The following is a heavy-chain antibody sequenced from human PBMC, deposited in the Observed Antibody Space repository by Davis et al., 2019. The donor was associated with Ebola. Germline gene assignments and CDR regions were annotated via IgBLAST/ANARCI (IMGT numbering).Heavy chain of an antibody. CDR3: ARDRNWGSERRRYFDL. J-gene: IGHJ2*01. CDR1: RFTFSSYS. V-gene: IGHV3-21*04. D-gene: IGHD7-27*01. Sequence: GGSLRLSCAASRFTFSSYSMNWVRQAPGKGLEWVSSISSSSSYIYYADSVKGRFTISRDNAKNSLYLQMNSLRAEDTALYYCARDRNWGSERRRYFDLWGRGTLVTVSS. CDR2: ISSSSSYI.